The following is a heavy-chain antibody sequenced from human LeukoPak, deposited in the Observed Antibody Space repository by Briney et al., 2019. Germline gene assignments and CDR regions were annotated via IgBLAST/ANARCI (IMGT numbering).Heavy chain of an antibody. V-gene: IGHV1-8*01. CDR3: ARGIQLWLADYYYYYMDV. CDR1: GYTFTSYD. D-gene: IGHD5-18*01. CDR2: MNPNSGNT. J-gene: IGHJ6*03. Sequence: ASVMVSCKASGYTFTSYDINWVRQAPGQGLEWMGWMNPNSGNTGYAQKFQGRVTMTRNTSISTAYMELSSLRSEDTAVYYCARGIQLWLADYYYYYMDVWGKGTTVTISS.